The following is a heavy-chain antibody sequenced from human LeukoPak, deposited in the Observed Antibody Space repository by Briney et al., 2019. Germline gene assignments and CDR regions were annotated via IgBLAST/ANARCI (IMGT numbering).Heavy chain of an antibody. V-gene: IGHV3-53*05. Sequence: AGGSLRLSCAASGFTVSTNCMTWVRQAPGKGLEWVSTIYSGGTTYYADSVKGRFTISRDNSKNTLYLQMNSLRAEDTAVYYCAKDPGRGYSGYVLDYWGQGTLVTVSS. D-gene: IGHD5-12*01. J-gene: IGHJ4*02. CDR2: IYSGGTT. CDR1: GFTVSTNC. CDR3: AKDPGRGYSGYVLDY.